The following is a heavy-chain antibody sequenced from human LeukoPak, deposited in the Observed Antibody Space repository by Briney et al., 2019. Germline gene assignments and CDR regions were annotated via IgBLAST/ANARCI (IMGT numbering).Heavy chain of an antibody. D-gene: IGHD1-26*01. V-gene: IGHV1-69*04. CDR1: GGTFSSYA. J-gene: IGHJ4*02. CDR3: ATVGATTVFDY. CDR2: IIPILGIV. Sequence: ASVKVSCKASGGTFSSYAISWVRQAPGQGLEWIGRIIPILGIVNYAQKFQGRVTITADKSTSTAYMELSSLRSEDTAVYYCATVGATTVFDYWGQGTLVTVSS.